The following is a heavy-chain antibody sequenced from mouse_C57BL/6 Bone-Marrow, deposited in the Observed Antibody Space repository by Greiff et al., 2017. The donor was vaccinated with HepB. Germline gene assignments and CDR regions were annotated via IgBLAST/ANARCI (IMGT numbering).Heavy chain of an antibody. V-gene: IGHV14-4*01. CDR3: TTYYPYYFDY. CDR1: GFNIKDDY. CDR2: IDPENGDT. J-gene: IGHJ2*01. Sequence: EVKLVESGAELVRPGASVKLSCTASGFNIKDDYMHWVKQRPEQGLEWIGWIDPENGDTEYASKFQGKATITADTSSNTAYLQLSSLTSEDTAVYYCTTYYPYYFDYWGQGTTLTVSS. D-gene: IGHD1-1*01.